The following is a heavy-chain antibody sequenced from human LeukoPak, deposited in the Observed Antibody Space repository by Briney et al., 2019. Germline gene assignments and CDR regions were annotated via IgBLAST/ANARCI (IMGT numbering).Heavy chain of an antibody. D-gene: IGHD2-8*02. CDR1: GGSFSGYY. Sequence: SETLSLTCAVHGGSFSGYYWSWIRQPPGKGLEWIGEINHSGSTNYNPSLKSRVTISVDTSKNQFSLKLSSVTAADTAVYYCARHLRTGSRWFDPWGQGTLVTVSS. CDR3: ARHLRTGSRWFDP. CDR2: INHSGST. J-gene: IGHJ5*02. V-gene: IGHV4-34*01.